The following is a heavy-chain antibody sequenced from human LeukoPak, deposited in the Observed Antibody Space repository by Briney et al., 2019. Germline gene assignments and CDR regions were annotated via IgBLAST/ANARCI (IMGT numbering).Heavy chain of an antibody. J-gene: IGHJ4*02. Sequence: GASVKVSCKTSGGTFSSSAINWVRQAPGQGLEWMGGIIPIFGTTNYAQKFQGRVTITADESTSTAYMGLSSLRSDDTAVYYCAREYSRGSSAYWTDYWGQGTLVTVSS. CDR1: GGTFSSSA. CDR2: IIPIFGTT. V-gene: IGHV1-69*13. D-gene: IGHD3-22*01. CDR3: AREYSRGSSAYWTDY.